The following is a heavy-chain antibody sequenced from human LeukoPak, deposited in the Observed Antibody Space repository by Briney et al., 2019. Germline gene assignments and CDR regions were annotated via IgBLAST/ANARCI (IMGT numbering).Heavy chain of an antibody. D-gene: IGHD1-1*01. J-gene: IGHJ4*02. CDR3: AKVLPGPFHY. Sequence: GGSLRLSCAASGFILSSYAMHWVRQAPGKGLEWVAFTQHDGDDKYYADAVKGRFTISRDNTKNTLYLQMNSLRAEDTAVYYCAKVLPGPFHYWGQGTLVTVSS. V-gene: IGHV3-30*02. CDR2: TQHDGDDK. CDR1: GFILSSYA.